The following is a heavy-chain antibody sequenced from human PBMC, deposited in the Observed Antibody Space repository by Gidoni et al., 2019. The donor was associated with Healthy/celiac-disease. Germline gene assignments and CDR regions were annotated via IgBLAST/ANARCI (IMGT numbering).Heavy chain of an antibody. Sequence: EVQLVESGGGLVQPGGSLRLACAASGFTFSSYDMHWVRQATGKGLEWVSAIGTAGDKYYPGSVKGRFTISRENAKNSLYLQMNSLRAGDTAVYYCARSNYYDSSGPYGMDVWGQGTTVTVSS. V-gene: IGHV3-13*01. CDR3: ARSNYYDSSGPYGMDV. D-gene: IGHD3-22*01. J-gene: IGHJ6*02. CDR2: IGTAGDK. CDR1: GFTFSSYD.